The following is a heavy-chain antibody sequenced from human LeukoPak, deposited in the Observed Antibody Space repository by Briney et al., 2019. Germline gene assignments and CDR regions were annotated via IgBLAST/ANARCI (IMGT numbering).Heavy chain of an antibody. D-gene: IGHD3-22*01. Sequence: GGSLRLSCAASGFTFSSYSMNWVRQAPGKGLEWVSVIFSTDKTNYADSVQGRFTISRDPSKNTVYLQMNSLRGEDTAVYYCAREIGYYFDNHSSRLRGRFDVWGTGATVIVSS. V-gene: IGHV3-53*01. CDR3: AREIGYYFDNHSSRLRGRFDV. CDR1: GFTFSSYS. J-gene: IGHJ6*04. CDR2: IFSTDKT.